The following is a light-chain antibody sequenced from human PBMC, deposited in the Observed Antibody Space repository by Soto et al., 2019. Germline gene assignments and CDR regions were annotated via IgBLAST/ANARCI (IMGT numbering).Light chain of an antibody. CDR2: DVN. Sequence: QSVLTQPASVSGSPGQSITISCTGTSSDVGGYKFVSWYQQHPGKAPKLMTYDVNNRPSGVSNRFSGSKSDNTASLTISGLQAEDEADYYCCSYTSSNIYVFGTGTKVTVL. CDR3: CSYTSSNIYV. J-gene: IGLJ1*01. CDR1: SSDVGGYKF. V-gene: IGLV2-14*01.